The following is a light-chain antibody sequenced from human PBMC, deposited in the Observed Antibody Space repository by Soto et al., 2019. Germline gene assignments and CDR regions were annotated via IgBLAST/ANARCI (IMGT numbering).Light chain of an antibody. V-gene: IGKV1-5*01. J-gene: IGKJ1*01. CDR3: RQYDSYRT. CDR1: QTISSW. Sequence: DIQMTQSPSTLSGSVGDRVTSTCRASQTISSWLAWYQQKPGKAPKLLIYAASTLQSGVPSRFSGSGSGTEFTLTISSLQSDDFATYFCRQYDSYRTFGQGTKVDIK. CDR2: AAS.